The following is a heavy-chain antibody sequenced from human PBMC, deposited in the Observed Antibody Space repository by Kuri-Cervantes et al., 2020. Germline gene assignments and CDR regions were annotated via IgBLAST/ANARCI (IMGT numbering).Heavy chain of an antibody. V-gene: IGHV3-43D*03. CDR2: ISWGGGST. J-gene: IGHJ4*02. Sequence: GGSLRLSCAASGFTFDDYAMHWVRQAPGKGLEWVSLISWGGGSTYYADSVKGRFTISRDNSKNSLYLQMNSLRAEDTALYYCAKDIDSSGMVLDYWGQGTLVTVSS. CDR3: AKDIDSSGMVLDY. CDR1: GFTFDDYA. D-gene: IGHD3-22*01.